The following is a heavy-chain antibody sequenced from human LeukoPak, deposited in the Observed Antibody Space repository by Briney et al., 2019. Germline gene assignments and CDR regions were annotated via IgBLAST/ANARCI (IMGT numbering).Heavy chain of an antibody. CDR2: LTDSGGTT. V-gene: IGHV3-23*01. J-gene: IGHJ3*02. D-gene: IGHD5-24*01. CDR1: GFTFGNYA. CDR3: AKKRDALDI. Sequence: GGPLRLSCVASGFTFGNYAMGWLRQAPGRRPEWVSSLTDSGGTTYYVDSVKGRFAISRDNFKNTLYLHMNSLRAEDTAVYYCAKKRDALDIWGQGTVVTVSS.